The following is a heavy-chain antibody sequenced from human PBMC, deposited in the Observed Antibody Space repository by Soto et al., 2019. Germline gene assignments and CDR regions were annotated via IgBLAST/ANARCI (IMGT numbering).Heavy chain of an antibody. V-gene: IGHV1-69*13. CDR3: ARLGNKREKYYFDY. J-gene: IGHJ4*02. CDR1: GGTFSSYA. D-gene: IGHD1-1*01. CDR2: IIPIFGTA. Sequence: GASVKVSCKASGGTFSSYAISWVRQAPGQGLEWMGGIIPIFGTANYAQKFQGRVTITADESTSTAYMELSSLRSEDTAVYYCARLGNKREKYYFDYWGQGTLVTVSS.